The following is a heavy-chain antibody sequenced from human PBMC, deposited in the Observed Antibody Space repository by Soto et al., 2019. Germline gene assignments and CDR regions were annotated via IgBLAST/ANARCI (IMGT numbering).Heavy chain of an antibody. CDR3: ARGDGDLVNFLDY. D-gene: IGHD3-10*01. CDR1: GGSISNFH. V-gene: IGHV4-59*01. J-gene: IGHJ4*02. Sequence: QVQLQESGPGLVKPSETLSLTCSVSGGSISNFHWSWIRQSPGKGLEWIGYIYFTGSTNYNPSLKSRVTISVDTSKNQFSLNLRSGTAADTAVYYCARGDGDLVNFLDYWGQVTLVTVSS. CDR2: IYFTGST.